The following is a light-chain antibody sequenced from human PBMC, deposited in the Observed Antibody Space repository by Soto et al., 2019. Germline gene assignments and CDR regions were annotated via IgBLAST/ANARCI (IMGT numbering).Light chain of an antibody. Sequence: DIQMTQSPSSLSASVGDRVTITCRASQSISSYLNWYQQNPGKAPKFLIYAASNLQSGVPSRFSGSGSGTDFPLTISSLQPEDFATYYCQQSYSTPFTFGPGTKVDF. CDR2: AAS. CDR1: QSISSY. J-gene: IGKJ3*01. CDR3: QQSYSTPFT. V-gene: IGKV1-39*01.